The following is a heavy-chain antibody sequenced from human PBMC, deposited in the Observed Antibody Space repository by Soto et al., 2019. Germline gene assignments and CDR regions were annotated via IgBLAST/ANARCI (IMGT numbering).Heavy chain of an antibody. J-gene: IGHJ4*02. CDR2: ISGSGGST. D-gene: IGHD3-22*01. V-gene: IGHV3-23*01. CDR1: GLTFSSYA. Sequence: PGGSLRLSCAASGLTFSSYAMSWVRQAPGKGLEWVSAISGSGGSTYYADSVKGRFTISRDNSKNTLYLQMNRLRAEDTAVYYCENGDSSGYYWSPIVYWGQGTLVTVSS. CDR3: ENGDSSGYYWSPIVY.